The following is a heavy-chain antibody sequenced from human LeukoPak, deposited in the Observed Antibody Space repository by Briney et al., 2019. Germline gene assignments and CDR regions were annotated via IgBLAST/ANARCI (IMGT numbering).Heavy chain of an antibody. Sequence: PSETLSLTCTVSGGSISSSSYYWGWIRQPPGKGLEWIGSIYYSGSTYYNPSLKSRVTISVDTSKNQFSLKLSSVTAADTAVYYCARSPRRVVPAARGAFDIWGQGTMVTVSS. CDR2: IYYSGST. J-gene: IGHJ3*02. V-gene: IGHV4-39*07. CDR3: ARSPRRVVPAARGAFDI. D-gene: IGHD2-2*01. CDR1: GGSISSSSYY.